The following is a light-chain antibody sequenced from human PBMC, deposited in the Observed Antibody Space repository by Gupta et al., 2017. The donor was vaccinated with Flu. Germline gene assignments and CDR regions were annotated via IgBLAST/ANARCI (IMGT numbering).Light chain of an antibody. CDR1: QSVSSY. J-gene: IGKJ4*01. CDR3: QHRSNCPIT. CDR2: DAS. V-gene: IGKV3-11*01. Sequence: EIVLTQSPATLSLSPGERATLSCRASQSVSSYLAWYQQKPGQAPRLLIYDASNRATGIPARFSGSGSGTXFTLTIXSREPEDFAVYYCQHRSNCPITFGXGTKVDIK.